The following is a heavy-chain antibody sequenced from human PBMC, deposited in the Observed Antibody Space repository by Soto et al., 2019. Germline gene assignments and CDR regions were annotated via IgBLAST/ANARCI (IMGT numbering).Heavy chain of an antibody. Sequence: SETLSLTCTVSGGSISNSRYYWAWIRQPPGKGLEWIGSIYHTGNTYYNPSLRSRVTISVDTSKNQFSLKLTSVTATDTAVYYCARDYYDSSDYTTNWFDPWGQGTLVTVSS. J-gene: IGHJ5*02. D-gene: IGHD3-22*01. CDR2: IYHTGNT. CDR1: GGSISNSRYY. V-gene: IGHV4-39*01. CDR3: ARDYYDSSDYTTNWFDP.